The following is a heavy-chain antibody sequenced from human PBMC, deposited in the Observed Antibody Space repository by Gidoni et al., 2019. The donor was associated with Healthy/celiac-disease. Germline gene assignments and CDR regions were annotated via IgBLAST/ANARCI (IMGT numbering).Heavy chain of an antibody. CDR2: IYWNDDK. CDR1: GFSLSTSGVG. D-gene: IGHD6-13*01. CDR3: AHTSTYSSSWYLYYYYYGMDV. J-gene: IGHJ6*02. V-gene: IGHV2-5*01. Sequence: QITLKESGPTLVKPTQTLTLTCTFSGFSLSTSGVGVGWIRQPPGKALEWLALIYWNDDKRYSPSLKSRLTITKDTSKNQVVLTMTNMDPVDTATYYCAHTSTYSSSWYLYYYYYGMDVWGQGTTVTVSS.